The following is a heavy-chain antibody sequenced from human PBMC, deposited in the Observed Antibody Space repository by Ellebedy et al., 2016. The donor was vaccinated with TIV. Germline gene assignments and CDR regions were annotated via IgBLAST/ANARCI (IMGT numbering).Heavy chain of an antibody. V-gene: IGHV1-18*04. D-gene: IGHD2/OR15-2a*01. Sequence: AASVKVSCKASGYSFTSYGISWVRQAPGQGLEWMGWISAYNGNTNYAQKVQGRVTMTTDTSTSTAYMELRSLRSDDTAVYYCARDPHPGVGGNYFNWFDPWGQGTLVTVSS. CDR2: ISAYNGNT. CDR3: ARDPHPGVGGNYFNWFDP. CDR1: GYSFTSYG. J-gene: IGHJ5*02.